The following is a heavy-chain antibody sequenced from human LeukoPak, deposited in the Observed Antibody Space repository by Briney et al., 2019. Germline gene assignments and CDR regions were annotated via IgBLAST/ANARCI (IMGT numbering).Heavy chain of an antibody. V-gene: IGHV4-59*01. CDR2: ISYSGST. J-gene: IGHJ6*03. D-gene: IGHD3-16*01. Sequence: PSQTLSLTCTVSGGSLSPYYWSWIRQSPGKGLEWIGYISYSGSTNSHPSLKSRVTISVDMSKPQFYLELSSVTAADTAVYYCARARYREINYAYVGGFYYMDVWGKGTTVTVSS. CDR3: ARARYREINYAYVGGFYYMDV. CDR1: GGSLSPYY.